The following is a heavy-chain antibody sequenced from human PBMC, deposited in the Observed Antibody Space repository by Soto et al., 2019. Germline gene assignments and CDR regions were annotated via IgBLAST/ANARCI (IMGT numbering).Heavy chain of an antibody. CDR2: IYWDDDK. Sequence: QITLKESGPTLVKPTQTLTLTCTLSGFSLSTSGVGVGWIRQPPGKALEWLALIYWDDDKRYSPSLKSRLTITNDTSKNQVVLTVTDMDPVDTATYYCVRRGIAVVGAQFDFWGQGTLVTVSS. J-gene: IGHJ4*02. D-gene: IGHD6-19*01. CDR3: VRRGIAVVGAQFDF. CDR1: GFSLSTSGVG. V-gene: IGHV2-5*02.